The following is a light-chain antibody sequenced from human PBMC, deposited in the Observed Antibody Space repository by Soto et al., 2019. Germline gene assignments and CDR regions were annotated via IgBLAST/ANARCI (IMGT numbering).Light chain of an antibody. J-gene: IGLJ1*01. V-gene: IGLV2-14*01. CDR2: DVS. CDR3: SSYTSSSTV. CDR1: SSDVGGYHY. Sequence: QSALPQPASVSGSPGQSITISCTGTSSDVGGYHYVSWYQQHPGKAPKLMIYDVSNRPSGVSNRFSGSKSGNTASLTISGRQAEDEADYYCSSYTSSSTVFGTGTKLTVL.